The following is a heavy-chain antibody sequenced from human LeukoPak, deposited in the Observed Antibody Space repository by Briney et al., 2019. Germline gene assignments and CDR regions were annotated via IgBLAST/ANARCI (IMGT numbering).Heavy chain of an antibody. V-gene: IGHV4-34*01. Sequence: SETLSLTCAVYGGSFSGYYWSWIRQPPGKGLEWIGEINHSGSTNYNPSLKSRVTISVATSKNQFSLKLSSVTAADTAVYYCARVRYYYDSSGYYRYHYFDYWGQGTLVTVSS. CDR2: INHSGST. CDR3: ARVRYYYDSSGYYRYHYFDY. J-gene: IGHJ4*02. CDR1: GGSFSGYY. D-gene: IGHD3-22*01.